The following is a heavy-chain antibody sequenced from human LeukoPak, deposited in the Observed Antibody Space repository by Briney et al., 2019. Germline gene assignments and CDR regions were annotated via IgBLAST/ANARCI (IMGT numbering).Heavy chain of an antibody. Sequence: SETLSLTCSVSGGSISYYYWSWIRQFPGKGLEWIGYISDGESPDYNPSLQSRVTIYVDSSKNQFFLNLTSVTAADTAVYYCAKGVYDFWSGYYKDDYWGQGTLVTVSS. CDR2: ISDGESP. CDR1: GGSISYYY. V-gene: IGHV4-59*01. J-gene: IGHJ4*02. CDR3: AKGVYDFWSGYYKDDY. D-gene: IGHD3-3*01.